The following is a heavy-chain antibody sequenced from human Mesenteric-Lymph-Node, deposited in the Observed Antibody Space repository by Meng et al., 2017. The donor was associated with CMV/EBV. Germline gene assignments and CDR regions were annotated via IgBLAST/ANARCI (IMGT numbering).Heavy chain of an antibody. Sequence: SVKVSCKASGGTFSSYAISWVRQAPGQGLEWMGGIIPILGRANYAQKFQGRVTITADKSTSTAYMELSSLRSEDTAVYYCASEYCSSTSCYTPSGYYYYGMDVWGQGTTVTVSS. D-gene: IGHD2-2*02. CDR2: IIPILGRA. CDR3: ASEYCSSTSCYTPSGYYYYGMDV. V-gene: IGHV1-69*10. CDR1: GGTFSSYA. J-gene: IGHJ6*02.